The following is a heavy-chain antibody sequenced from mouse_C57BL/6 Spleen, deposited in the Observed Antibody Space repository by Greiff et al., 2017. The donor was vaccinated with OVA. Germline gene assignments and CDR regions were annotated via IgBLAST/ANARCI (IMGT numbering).Heavy chain of an antibody. CDR1: GYTFTSYW. V-gene: IGHV1-61*01. CDR3: ARRLPYYFDY. J-gene: IGHJ2*01. CDR2: IYPSDSET. D-gene: IGHD2-4*01. Sequence: VQLQQPGAELVRPGSSVKLSCKASGYTFTSYWMDWVKQRPGQGLEWIGNIYPSDSETHYNQKFKDKATLTVDKSSSTAYMQLSSLTSEDSAVYYCARRLPYYFDYWGQGTTLTVSS.